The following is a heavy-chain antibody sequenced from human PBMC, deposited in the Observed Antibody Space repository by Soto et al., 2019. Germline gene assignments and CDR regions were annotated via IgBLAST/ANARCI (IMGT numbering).Heavy chain of an antibody. Sequence: EVQLVESGGGLVQPGGSLRLSCAASGFTFSSYSMHWVRQAPGKGLEYVSAISSNGGTTYYADSVKGRFTISRDNSKNTLYLQMGSLRAEDMAVYYCARVSGNNWLDPWGQGTLVTVSS. CDR3: ARVSGNNWLDP. D-gene: IGHD3-10*01. CDR2: ISSNGGTT. V-gene: IGHV3-64*07. J-gene: IGHJ5*02. CDR1: GFTFSSYS.